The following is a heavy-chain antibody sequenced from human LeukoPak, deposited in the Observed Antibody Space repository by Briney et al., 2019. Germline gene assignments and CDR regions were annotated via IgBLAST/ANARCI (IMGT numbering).Heavy chain of an antibody. CDR2: ITATGSTT. V-gene: IGHV3-11*01. CDR1: GFSLSDYY. D-gene: IGHD3-10*01. J-gene: IGHJ4*02. Sequence: GGSLRLSCAVSGFSLSDYYMTWIRQVPGKGLEWISYITATGSTTYYADSLKGRLTISRDTAKRFVYLQMNSLRVDDTAVYYCARRTIITPGGFDYWGQGTLVTVSS. CDR3: ARRTIITPGGFDY.